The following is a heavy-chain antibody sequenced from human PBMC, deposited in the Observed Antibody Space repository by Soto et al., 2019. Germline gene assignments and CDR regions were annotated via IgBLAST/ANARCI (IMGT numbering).Heavy chain of an antibody. Sequence: GGSLRLSCAASGFTFSSYAMSWVRQAPGKGLEWVSAISGSGGSTYYADSVKGRFTISRDNSKNTLYLQMNSLRAEDTAVYYCAMPDRYSSSSRTYIDYWGQGTLVTVSS. CDR2: ISGSGGST. CDR3: AMPDRYSSSSRTYIDY. J-gene: IGHJ4*02. CDR1: GFTFSSYA. D-gene: IGHD6-6*01. V-gene: IGHV3-23*01.